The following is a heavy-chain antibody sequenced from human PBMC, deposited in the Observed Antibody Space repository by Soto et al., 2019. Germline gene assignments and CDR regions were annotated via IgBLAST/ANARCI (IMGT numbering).Heavy chain of an antibody. V-gene: IGHV3-30-3*01. J-gene: IGHJ3*02. CDR3: ATGRDIAVAGTANDAFDI. CDR2: ISYDGSNK. Sequence: GGSLRLSCAASGFTFSSYAMHWVRQAPGKGLEWVAVISYDGSNKYYADSVKGRFTISRDNSKNTLYLQMNSLRAEDTAVYYCATGRDIAVAGTANDAFDIWGQGTMVTVSS. CDR1: GFTFSSYA. D-gene: IGHD6-19*01.